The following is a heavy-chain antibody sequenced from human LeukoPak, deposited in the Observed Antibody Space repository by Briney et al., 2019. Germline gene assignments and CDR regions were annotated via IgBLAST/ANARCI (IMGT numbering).Heavy chain of an antibody. CDR1: GFTFSTYW. CDR2: IKQDGKEK. CDR3: AKGEGVNYYDSSGYPDY. Sequence: GSLRLSCAASGFTFSTYWMTWVRQAPGKGLEWVANIKQDGKEKYYVDSGKGRFTISRDNAKNSVYLQMNSLRAEDTAVYYCAKGEGVNYYDSSGYPDYWGQGTLATVSS. V-gene: IGHV3-7*03. D-gene: IGHD3-22*01. J-gene: IGHJ4*02.